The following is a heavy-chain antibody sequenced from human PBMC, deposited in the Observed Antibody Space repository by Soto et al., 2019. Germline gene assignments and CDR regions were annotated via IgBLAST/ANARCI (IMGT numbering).Heavy chain of an antibody. CDR1: GGSFSGYY. CDR2: VNHSGST. D-gene: IGHD2-8*01. CDR3: TNGGLDY. J-gene: IGHJ4*02. Sequence: PSETLSLTCAVYGGSFSGYYWTWIRQPPGTGLEWIGEVNHSGSTNYNPSLKSRVTISVDTSKNQFSLKLSSVTAADTAVYYCTNGGLDYGGQETLVTVSS. V-gene: IGHV4-34*01.